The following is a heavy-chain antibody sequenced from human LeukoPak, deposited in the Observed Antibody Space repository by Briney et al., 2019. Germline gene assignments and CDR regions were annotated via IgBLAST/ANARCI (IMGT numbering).Heavy chain of an antibody. D-gene: IGHD3-3*01. CDR1: GGSISSGSHY. V-gene: IGHV4-61*02. CDR2: ISSSGST. CDR3: ARYYNDFWSGYSAGWFDP. J-gene: IGHJ5*02. Sequence: TSETLSLTCKVSGGSISSGSHYWSWIRQPAGKGLEWIGRISSSGSTIYNPSLKSRVTISVDMSKNQFSLKLTSVTAADTAVYYCARYYNDFWSGYSAGWFDPWGQGTLVTVSS.